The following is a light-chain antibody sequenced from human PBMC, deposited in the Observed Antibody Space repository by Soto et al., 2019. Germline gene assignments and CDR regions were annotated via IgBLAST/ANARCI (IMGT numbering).Light chain of an antibody. J-gene: IGKJ5*01. V-gene: IGKV3D-20*02. Sequence: ETVLTQSPGTLSFSPGERATLSCRAIQSVSSNSLAWYQQRPGQAPRLLIYGTSSRATGIPARFSGSGSGTDFTLTISSLEPEDFAVYYCHQRQYWPPITFGQGTRLE. CDR2: GTS. CDR3: HQRQYWPPIT. CDR1: QSVSSNS.